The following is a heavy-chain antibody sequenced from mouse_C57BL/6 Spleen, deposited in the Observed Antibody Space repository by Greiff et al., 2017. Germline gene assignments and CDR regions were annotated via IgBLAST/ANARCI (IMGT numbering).Heavy chain of an antibody. CDR3: AISRGYGSSYGWYFDV. Sequence: EVQLQESGPELVKPGASVKISCKASGYSFTDYNMNWVKQSNGKSLEWIGVINPNYGTTSYNQKFKGKATLTVDQSSSTAYMQLNSLTSEDSAVYYCAISRGYGSSYGWYFDVWGTGTTVTVSS. D-gene: IGHD1-1*01. J-gene: IGHJ1*03. CDR2: INPNYGTT. CDR1: GYSFTDYN. V-gene: IGHV1-39*01.